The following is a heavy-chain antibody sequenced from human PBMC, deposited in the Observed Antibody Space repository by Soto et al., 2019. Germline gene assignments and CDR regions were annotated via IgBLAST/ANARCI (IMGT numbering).Heavy chain of an antibody. CDR3: ARHLLLWFGEVADAVCWFDP. J-gene: IGHJ5*02. Sequence: QRQLQESGPGLGKPSETLSLTCTVYGGSISSSSYYWGWIRQPPGKGLEWIGSISYSGSTYYNPSLKSRVTIPVDTCKNQFSLKLSSVTAADTAVYYCARHLLLWFGEVADAVCWFDPCGQGTLVTVST. D-gene: IGHD3-10*01. V-gene: IGHV4-39*01. CDR1: GGSISSSSYY. CDR2: ISYSGST.